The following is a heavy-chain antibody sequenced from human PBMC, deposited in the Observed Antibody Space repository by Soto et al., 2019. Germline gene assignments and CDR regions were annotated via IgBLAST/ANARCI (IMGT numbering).Heavy chain of an antibody. CDR3: ARDSSGRHDY. J-gene: IGHJ4*02. V-gene: IGHV4-61*01. CDR1: GGSVRSGSYY. D-gene: IGHD3-22*01. CDR2: IYQSGTT. Sequence: SETLSLTCSVSGGSVRSGSYYWTWIRQPPGKGLEWIGYIYQSGTTNYNASLKSRVTISIDTSKNQFFLKLNSVTAADTAVYYCARDSSGRHDYWGQGTLVTVS.